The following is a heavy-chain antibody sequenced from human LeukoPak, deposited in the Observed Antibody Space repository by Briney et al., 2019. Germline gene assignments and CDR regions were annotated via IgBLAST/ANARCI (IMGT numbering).Heavy chain of an antibody. J-gene: IGHJ6*02. D-gene: IGHD2-2*02. V-gene: IGHV1-69*13. CDR1: GGTFSSYA. CDR2: IIPIFGTA. CDR3: ARDSFSAAIDCMDV. Sequence: GASVKVSCKASGGTFSSYAISWVRQAPGQGLEWMGGIIPIFGTANYAQKFQGRVTITADESTSTAYMELSSLRSEDTAVYYCARDSFSAAIDCMDVWGQGTTVTVSS.